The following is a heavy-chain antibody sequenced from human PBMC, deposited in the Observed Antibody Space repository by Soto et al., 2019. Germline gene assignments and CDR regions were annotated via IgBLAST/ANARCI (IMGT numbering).Heavy chain of an antibody. Sequence: GGSLRLSCTGSGFTVSSSTMTWVRQGPGKGLEWVSSISSSSSYIYFADSLKGRFTISRDNAKNSLYLQMNSLGAEDTAVYYCARDIGEMSAVWGQGTQVTVSS. J-gene: IGHJ4*02. V-gene: IGHV3-21*06. CDR3: ARDIGEMSAV. D-gene: IGHD3-10*01. CDR2: ISSSSSYI. CDR1: GFTVSSST.